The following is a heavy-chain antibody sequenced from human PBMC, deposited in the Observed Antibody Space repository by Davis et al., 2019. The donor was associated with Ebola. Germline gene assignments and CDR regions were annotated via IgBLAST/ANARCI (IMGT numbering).Heavy chain of an antibody. D-gene: IGHD5-12*01. J-gene: IGHJ1*01. CDR2: INYSGST. V-gene: IGHV4-34*01. CDR1: GGSFSGYY. CDR3: ASPGGYVRYFQH. Sequence: SETLSLTCAAYGGSFSGYYWSWIRQPPGKGLEWIGEINYSGSTNYNPSLESRVSISLDTSKRQFSLKVSSVTAADTAVYYCASPGGYVRYFQHWGQGTLVTVSS.